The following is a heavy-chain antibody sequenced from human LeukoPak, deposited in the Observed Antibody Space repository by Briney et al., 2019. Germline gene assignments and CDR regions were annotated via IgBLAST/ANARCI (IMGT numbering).Heavy chain of an antibody. Sequence: ASVNVSCKASGDSFTSNGISWVRQAAGQGLERMGWISPYNGKTKYAQKLQGRVTMTTDTSTSTAYMEVRSLRSDDTAVYYCARVPHYDTLTGYYTRFDPWGQGTLVTVSS. V-gene: IGHV1-18*01. CDR3: ARVPHYDTLTGYYTRFDP. CDR2: ISPYNGKT. D-gene: IGHD3-9*01. J-gene: IGHJ5*02. CDR1: GDSFTSNG.